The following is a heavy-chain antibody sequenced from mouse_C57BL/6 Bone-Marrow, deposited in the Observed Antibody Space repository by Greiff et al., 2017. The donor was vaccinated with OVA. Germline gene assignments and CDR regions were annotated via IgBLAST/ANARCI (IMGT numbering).Heavy chain of an antibody. J-gene: IGHJ3*01. Sequence: QVQLQQPGAELVKPGASVKLSCKASGYTFTSYWMHWVKQRPGQGLEWIGMIHPNSGSTNYNEKFKSKATLTVDKSSSTAYMQLSSLTSEDSAVYFCARYHGSPWFAYWGQGTLVTVSA. V-gene: IGHV1-64*01. CDR3: ARYHGSPWFAY. CDR1: GYTFTSYW. CDR2: IHPNSGST. D-gene: IGHD1-1*01.